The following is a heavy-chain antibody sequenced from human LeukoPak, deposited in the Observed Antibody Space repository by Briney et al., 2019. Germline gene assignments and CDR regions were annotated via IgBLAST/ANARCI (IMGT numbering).Heavy chain of an antibody. Sequence: GGSLRLSCAASGFTFSAYWMSWVRQAPGKGLEWVANIKQDGSEKYYVDSVKGRFTISRDNAKNSLYLQMNGMRAEDTAVYYCARGSYYYPYWGQGTLVTVSS. D-gene: IGHD3-10*01. J-gene: IGHJ4*02. CDR2: IKQDGSEK. CDR1: GFTFSAYW. V-gene: IGHV3-7*04. CDR3: ARGSYYYPY.